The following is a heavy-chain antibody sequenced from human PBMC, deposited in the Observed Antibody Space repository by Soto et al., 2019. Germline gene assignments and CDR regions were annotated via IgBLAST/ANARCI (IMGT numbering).Heavy chain of an antibody. D-gene: IGHD3-22*01. CDR2: ISSSSTI. Sequence: GGSLRLSCAASGFTFSSYSMSWVRQAPGKGLEWVSYISSSSTIYYADSVKGRFTISRDNAKNSLYLQMNSLRDEDTAVYYCARDTIYDSSGYYLANYGMDVWGQGTTVTVSS. CDR3: ARDTIYDSSGYYLANYGMDV. CDR1: GFTFSSYS. J-gene: IGHJ6*02. V-gene: IGHV3-48*02.